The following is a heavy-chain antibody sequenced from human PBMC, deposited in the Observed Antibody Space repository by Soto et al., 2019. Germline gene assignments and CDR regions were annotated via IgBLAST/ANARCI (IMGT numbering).Heavy chain of an antibody. CDR1: GYSFTSYW. Sequence: GESLKISCKGSGYSFTSYWIGWVRQMPGKGLEWMGIIYPGDSDTRYSPSFQGQVTISADKSISTAYLQWSSLKASDTAMYYCARSPPYYYDSSGYPTPFDYWAREPWSPSPQ. V-gene: IGHV5-51*01. D-gene: IGHD3-22*01. CDR2: IYPGDSDT. CDR3: ARSPPYYYDSSGYPTPFDY. J-gene: IGHJ4*02.